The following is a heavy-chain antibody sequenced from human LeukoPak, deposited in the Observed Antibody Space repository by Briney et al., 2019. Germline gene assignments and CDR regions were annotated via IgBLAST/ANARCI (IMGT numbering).Heavy chain of an antibody. CDR1: GYTFTGYY. Sequence: ASVKVSCKASGYTFTGYYMHWVRQAPGQGLEWMGWINPNSGGTNYAQTFQGRVTMTRDTSISTAYMELSRLRSDDTAVYYCARDRDNWNDIDYYYYMDVWGKGTTVTISS. J-gene: IGHJ6*03. V-gene: IGHV1-2*02. CDR3: ARDRDNWNDIDYYYYMDV. CDR2: INPNSGGT. D-gene: IGHD1-1*01.